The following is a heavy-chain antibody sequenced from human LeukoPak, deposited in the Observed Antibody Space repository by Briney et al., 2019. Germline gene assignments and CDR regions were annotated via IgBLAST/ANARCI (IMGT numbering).Heavy chain of an antibody. CDR2: INPSGGST. Sequence: ASVKVSCKASGYTFTTYYMHWVRQAPGQGLEWMGIINPSGGSTTYAQNFQGRVTMTTDTSTNTVYMDLRSLRSDDTAVYYCARDLEHCRNIICSNSAYWGQGTLVTVSS. V-gene: IGHV1-46*01. D-gene: IGHD2-2*01. J-gene: IGHJ4*02. CDR3: ARDLEHCRNIICSNSAY. CDR1: GYTFTTYY.